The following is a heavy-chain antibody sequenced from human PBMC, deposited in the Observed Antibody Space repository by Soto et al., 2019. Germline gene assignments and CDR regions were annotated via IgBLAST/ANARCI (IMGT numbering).Heavy chain of an antibody. CDR1: GGTFSSYA. CDR2: ISPIFGKT. D-gene: IGHD6-6*01. Sequence: SMKDSCKSSGGTFSSYAIIWVRQAPVQGLEWMGGISPIFGKTNEAQKVQGRVTITADESTSTAYMELSSLRSEDTAVYYCARGSVGVAARFSPYDYWGQGNLVTGSA. J-gene: IGHJ4*02. V-gene: IGHV1-69*13. CDR3: ARGSVGVAARFSPYDY.